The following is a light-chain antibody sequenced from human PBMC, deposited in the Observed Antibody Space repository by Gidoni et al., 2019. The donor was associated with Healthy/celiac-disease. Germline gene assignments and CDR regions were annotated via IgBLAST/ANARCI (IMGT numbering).Light chain of an antibody. V-gene: IGLV2-8*01. J-gene: IGLJ2*01. Sequence: QSALTQPPSAAGSPGQSVTIPCTGTSSDVGGYNYVSWYQQHSGKAPKLMIYEVSKRPSGVPDRFSGSKSGNTASLTVSGLQAEDEADYYCSSYAGSNNVVFGGGTKLTVL. CDR3: SSYAGSNNVV. CDR2: EVS. CDR1: SSDVGGYNY.